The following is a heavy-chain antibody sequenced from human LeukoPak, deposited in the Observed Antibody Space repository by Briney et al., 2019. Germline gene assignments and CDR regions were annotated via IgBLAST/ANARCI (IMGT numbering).Heavy chain of an antibody. V-gene: IGHV4-61*02. J-gene: IGHJ5*02. CDR1: GGSISSGSYY. CDR3: AREDHDIVVVVADPPTPCYGFDP. CDR2: IYSSGST. Sequence: SETLSLTCTVSGGSISSGSYYWTWIRQPAGKELEWIGRIYSSGSTNYNPSLKSRLTISVDTSKNQFSLQLSSVTAADTAVYYCAREDHDIVVVVADPPTPCYGFDPWGQGTLVTVSS. D-gene: IGHD2-15*01.